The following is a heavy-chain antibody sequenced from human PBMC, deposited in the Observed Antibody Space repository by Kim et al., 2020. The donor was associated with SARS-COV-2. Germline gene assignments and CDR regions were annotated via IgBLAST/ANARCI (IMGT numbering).Heavy chain of an antibody. Sequence: YAQKFQGRVTMTRDTSISTAYMELSRLRSDDTAVYYCARDYYDSSGYFAYWGQGTLVTVSS. CDR3: ARDYYDSSGYFAY. J-gene: IGHJ4*02. V-gene: IGHV1-2*02. D-gene: IGHD3-22*01.